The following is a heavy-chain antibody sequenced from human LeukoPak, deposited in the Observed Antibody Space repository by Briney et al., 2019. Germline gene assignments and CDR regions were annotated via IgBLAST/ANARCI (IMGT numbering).Heavy chain of an antibody. CDR3: TTEWGRGYSGSIRPSYYFDY. CDR2: IKSKTDGGTT. D-gene: IGHD5-12*01. CDR1: GFTFSNAW. Sequence: PGGSLRLSCAASGFTFSNAWMSWVRQAPGKGLEWVGRIKSKTDGGTTDYAAPVKGRFTISRDDSKNTLYLQMNSLKTEDTAVYYCTTEWGRGYSGSIRPSYYFDYWGQGTLVTVSS. V-gene: IGHV3-15*01. J-gene: IGHJ4*02.